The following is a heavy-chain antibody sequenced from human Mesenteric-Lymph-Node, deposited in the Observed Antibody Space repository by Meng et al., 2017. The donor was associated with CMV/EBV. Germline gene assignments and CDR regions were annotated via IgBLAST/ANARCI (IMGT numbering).Heavy chain of an antibody. D-gene: IGHD4-23*01. Sequence: GESLKISCAASGFTFSSYSMNWVRQAPGKGLEWVSSISSSSSYIYYADSVKGRFTISRDNAKNSLYLQMNSLGAEDTAVYYCARDYGGNAGVYWGQGTLVTVSS. CDR2: ISSSSSYI. CDR1: GFTFSSYS. V-gene: IGHV3-21*01. CDR3: ARDYGGNAGVY. J-gene: IGHJ4*02.